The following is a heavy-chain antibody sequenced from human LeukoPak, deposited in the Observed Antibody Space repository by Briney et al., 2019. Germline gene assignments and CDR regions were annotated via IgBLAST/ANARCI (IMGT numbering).Heavy chain of an antibody. CDR1: GYTFTGYW. D-gene: IGHD2-21*02. Sequence: GESLKISCKASGYTFTGYWIGWVRQMPGKGLEWMGIIYPGDSDTRYSPSFQGQVTISADKSISTAYLQWSSLKASDTAMYFCAREAVTAFDPWGQGTLVTVSS. V-gene: IGHV5-51*01. CDR3: AREAVTAFDP. CDR2: IYPGDSDT. J-gene: IGHJ5*02.